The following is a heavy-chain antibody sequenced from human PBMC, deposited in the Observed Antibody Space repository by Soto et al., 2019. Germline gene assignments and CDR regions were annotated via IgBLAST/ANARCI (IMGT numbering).Heavy chain of an antibody. CDR3: AKHVQSLYYYYYMDV. V-gene: IGHV3-23*01. CDR2: ISGSGGST. CDR1: GFTFSSYA. J-gene: IGHJ6*03. D-gene: IGHD3-16*01. Sequence: EVQLLESGGGLVQPGGSLRLSCAASGFTFSSYAMSWVRQAPGKGLEWVSAISGSGGSTYYADSVKGRFTISRDNSKNTLYLQMNSLGAEDTAVYYCAKHVQSLYYYYYMDVWGKGTTVTVSS.